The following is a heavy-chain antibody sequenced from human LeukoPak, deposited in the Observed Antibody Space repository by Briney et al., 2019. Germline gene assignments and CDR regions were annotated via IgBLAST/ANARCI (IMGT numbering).Heavy chain of an antibody. CDR3: TRLHSHLGIHIDY. CDR2: IYYSGST. V-gene: IGHV4-39*01. CDR1: GGSISSSSYY. D-gene: IGHD5-18*01. J-gene: IGHJ4*02. Sequence: SETLSLTCTVSGGSISSSSYYWGWIRQPPGKGLEWIGSIYYSGSTAYNPSLKSRVTISVDTSKNQFSLKLSSVTAADTAVYYCTRLHSHLGIHIDYWGQGTLVTVSS.